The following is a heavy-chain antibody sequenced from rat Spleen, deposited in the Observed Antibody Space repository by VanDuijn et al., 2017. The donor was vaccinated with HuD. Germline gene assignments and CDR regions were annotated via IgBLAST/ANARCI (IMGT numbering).Heavy chain of an antibody. CDR2: IWSGGRA. Sequence: QVQLKESGPGLVQPSQTLSLTCTVSGFSLTSNSVSWVRQPPGKGLEWMGAIWSGGRADYNPALKSRLSISRDTSKSQVFLKMNSLQTEDTAMYFCARLTSYWGQGVMVTVSS. CDR3: ARLTSY. CDR1: GFSLTSNS. V-gene: IGHV2-1*01. J-gene: IGHJ2*01.